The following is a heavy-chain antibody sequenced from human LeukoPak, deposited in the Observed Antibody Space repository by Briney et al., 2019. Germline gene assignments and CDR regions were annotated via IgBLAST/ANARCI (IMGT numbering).Heavy chain of an antibody. D-gene: IGHD3-22*01. CDR3: ARGDSSGYPYYFDY. Sequence: GASVKVSCKASGYTFTSYCMYWVRQAPGQGLEWMGIINPSGGSTSYGQKFQGRVTMTRDMSTSTVYMELSSLRSEDTAVYYCARGDSSGYPYYFDYWGQGTLVTVSS. CDR2: INPSGGST. V-gene: IGHV1-46*01. J-gene: IGHJ4*02. CDR1: GYTFTSYC.